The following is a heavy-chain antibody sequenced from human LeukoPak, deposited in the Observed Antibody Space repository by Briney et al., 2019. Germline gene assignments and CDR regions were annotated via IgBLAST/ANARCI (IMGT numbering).Heavy chain of an antibody. D-gene: IGHD6-13*01. V-gene: IGHV3-64*01. CDR3: ARDKPLLSSWPHLFDY. CDR2: ISSNGGST. Sequence: PGGSLRLSCAASGFTFSSYAMHWVRQAPGRGLEYVSAISSNGGSTYYANSVKGRFTISRDNSKNTLYLQMGSLRAGDMAVYYCARDKPLLSSWPHLFDYWGQGTLVTVSS. CDR1: GFTFSSYA. J-gene: IGHJ4*02.